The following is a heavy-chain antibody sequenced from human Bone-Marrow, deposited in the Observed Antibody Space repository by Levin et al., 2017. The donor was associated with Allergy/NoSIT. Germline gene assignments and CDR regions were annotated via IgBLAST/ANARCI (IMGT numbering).Heavy chain of an antibody. CDR1: GFPFHTSA. V-gene: IGHV3-23*01. Sequence: ASVKVSCTASGFPFHTSAMTWVRQAPGQGLGWVSSISGDADMTSYADSVKGRFTVSRDNSKNMLFLQMDNLRVEDTAVCYCAKGSSGWFQETDSWGQGTLVTVSS. J-gene: IGHJ4*02. CDR2: ISGDADMT. CDR3: AKGSSGWFQETDS. D-gene: IGHD6-19*01.